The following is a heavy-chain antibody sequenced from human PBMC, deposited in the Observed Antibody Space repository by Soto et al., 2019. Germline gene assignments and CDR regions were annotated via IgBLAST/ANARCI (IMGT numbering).Heavy chain of an antibody. CDR1: GYTFSTYA. CDR2: INGGTGQT. Sequence: ASVKVSCKASGYTFSTYAIHWVRQAPGQSLEWMGWINGGTGQTRYSQRFQDRVTITRDTSAKTTYMDLTSLRSEDTAVYYCARGKGMEENYYYYGMDIWGQGTTITVYS. D-gene: IGHD1-1*01. CDR3: ARGKGMEENYYYYGMDI. V-gene: IGHV1-3*01. J-gene: IGHJ6*02.